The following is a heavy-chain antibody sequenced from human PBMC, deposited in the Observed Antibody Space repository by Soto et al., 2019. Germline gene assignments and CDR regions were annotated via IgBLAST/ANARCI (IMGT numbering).Heavy chain of an antibody. J-gene: IGHJ5*02. CDR3: ARGAATVTPGSSDP. Sequence: PSETLSLTCAVSGDSISSGYYWGWIRQTPGKGLEWIASIYHSGSTYYNPSLKSRVTISVDTSKNQFSLKLNSVTAADTAVYYCARGAATVTPGSSDPRGQAIMVTV. CDR2: IYHSGST. D-gene: IGHD4-17*01. CDR1: GDSISSGYY. V-gene: IGHV4-38-2*01.